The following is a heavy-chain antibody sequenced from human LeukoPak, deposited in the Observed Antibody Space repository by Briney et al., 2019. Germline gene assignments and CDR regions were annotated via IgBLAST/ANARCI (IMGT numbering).Heavy chain of an antibody. J-gene: IGHJ4*02. CDR3: ARDLDTAKVTGFS. V-gene: IGHV3-74*01. CDR2: INPDGSGT. D-gene: IGHD5-18*01. CDR1: GFTFSVYW. Sequence: GGSLRLSCAASGFTFSVYWMHWVRQAPGKGPVWVSRINPDGSGTIYADSVKGRFTVSRDNAKNTLYLQMNSLRAEDTAVYYCARDLDTAKVTGFSWGQGTLVTVSS.